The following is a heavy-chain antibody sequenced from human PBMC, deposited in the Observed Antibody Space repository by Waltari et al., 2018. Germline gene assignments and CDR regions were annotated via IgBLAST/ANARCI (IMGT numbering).Heavy chain of an antibody. J-gene: IGHJ3*01. CDR1: GFIFSSYW. Sequence: EAQLEESGGGLVQPGGSLRLSCAASGFIFSSYWITWVRQAPGKGLEWVANLKKDGSDKHYMDSVKGRFTISRDNAKNSLYLQMSSLRADDTAVYYCARDSSPGDSSAWYDAFDVWGRGTMVTVSS. D-gene: IGHD6-19*01. V-gene: IGHV3-7*03. CDR3: ARDSSPGDSSAWYDAFDV. CDR2: LKKDGSDK.